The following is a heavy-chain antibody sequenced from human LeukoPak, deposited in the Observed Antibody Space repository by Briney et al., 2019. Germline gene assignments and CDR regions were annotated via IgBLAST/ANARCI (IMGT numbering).Heavy chain of an antibody. D-gene: IGHD4-17*01. J-gene: IGHJ4*02. CDR3: AREDDYGDPYFDY. CDR2: IKQDGSEK. CDR1: GFTFSSFC. Sequence: GGSLRLSCAASGFTFSSFCLTWVRQAPGKGLEWVANIKQDGSEKYYVDSVKGRFAISRDNAKNSLYLQMNSLRAEDTAVYYCAREDDYGDPYFDYWGQGTLVTVSS. V-gene: IGHV3-7*01.